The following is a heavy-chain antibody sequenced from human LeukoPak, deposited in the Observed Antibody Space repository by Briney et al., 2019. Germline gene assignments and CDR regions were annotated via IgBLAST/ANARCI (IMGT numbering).Heavy chain of an antibody. V-gene: IGHV3-72*01. CDR3: ARGDSTSCYVDY. Sequence: GGSLRLSCAASGFSISDHYMDWVRQAPGKGLEWVGRSRHKLKKYSTEYAASVKGRFTISRDDSKNSLYLQMNSLETEDTAVYYCARGDSTSCYVDYWGQGTLVTVSS. CDR2: SRHKLKKYST. J-gene: IGHJ4*02. CDR1: GFSISDHY. D-gene: IGHD2-2*01.